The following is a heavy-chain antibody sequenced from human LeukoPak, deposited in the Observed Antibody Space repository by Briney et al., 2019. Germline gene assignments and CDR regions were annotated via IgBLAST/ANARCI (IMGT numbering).Heavy chain of an antibody. CDR1: GFTFSDFL. CDR2: ISTTGTST. D-gene: IGHD2/OR15-2a*01. Sequence: GGSLRLSCAASGFTFSDFLMSWIRQAPGKGLEWVAHISTTGTSTNYADSVKGRFTISRDNAKNSLYLQMNSLRAEDTAVYYCAGGGFYDKSVGQWGQGTLVAVSS. CDR3: AGGGFYDKSVGQ. J-gene: IGHJ4*02. V-gene: IGHV3-11*05.